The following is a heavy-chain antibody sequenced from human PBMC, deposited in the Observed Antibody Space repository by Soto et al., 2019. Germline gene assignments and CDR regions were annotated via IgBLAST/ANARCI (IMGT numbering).Heavy chain of an antibody. Sequence: SETLSLTCTVSGGPISSGGYYWSWIRQHPGKGLEWIGYIYYSGSTYYNPSLKSRVTISVDTSKNQFSLKLSSVTAADTAVYYCAIMITFGGVIWRDTFGMDVWGQGTTVTVSS. D-gene: IGHD3-16*01. CDR3: AIMITFGGVIWRDTFGMDV. V-gene: IGHV4-39*01. CDR2: IYYSGST. CDR1: GGPISSGGYY. J-gene: IGHJ6*02.